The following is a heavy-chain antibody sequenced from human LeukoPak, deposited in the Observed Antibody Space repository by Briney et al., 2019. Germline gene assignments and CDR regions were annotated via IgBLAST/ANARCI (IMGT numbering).Heavy chain of an antibody. CDR1: GYTFTSYG. CDR3: ARDRGYYGSGPGGWFDP. V-gene: IGHV1-18*01. CDR2: ISAYNGNT. D-gene: IGHD3-10*01. Sequence: GASVEVSCKASGYTFTSYGISWVRQAPGQGLEWIGWISAYNGNTNYAQKLQGRVTMTTDTSTSTAYMELRSLRSDDTAVYYCARDRGYYGSGPGGWFDPWGQGTLVTVSS. J-gene: IGHJ5*02.